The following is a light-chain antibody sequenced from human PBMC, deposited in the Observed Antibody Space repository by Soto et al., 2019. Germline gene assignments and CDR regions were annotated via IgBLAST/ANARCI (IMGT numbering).Light chain of an antibody. CDR3: SSYTGSSTSLI. CDR2: DVS. V-gene: IGLV2-14*03. Sequence: QSALTQPASVSGSPGQSITISCTGTSSDVGTYNYVSWYQQHPGKAPKVMIYDVSNRPSGVSNRFSGSKSGNTASLTISGLQAEDEAEYYCSSYTGSSTSLIFGGGTKLTVL. J-gene: IGLJ2*01. CDR1: SSDVGTYNY.